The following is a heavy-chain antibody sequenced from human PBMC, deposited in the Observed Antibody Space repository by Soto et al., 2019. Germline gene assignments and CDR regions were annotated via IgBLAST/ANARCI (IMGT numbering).Heavy chain of an antibody. J-gene: IGHJ5*02. D-gene: IGHD2-2*03. CDR2: ISGYNGNT. V-gene: IGHV1-18*01. CDR3: VRQEELDGHKWSDP. CDR1: GYTFSNYD. Sequence: ASVKVSCKASGYTFSNYDIVWLRQAPGQGLEWMGWISGYNGNTNYAQNFQGRVTMTTDTSTRTSYMELRSLRPDDAAVYYCVRQEELDGHKWSDPWGQGTLVTVSS.